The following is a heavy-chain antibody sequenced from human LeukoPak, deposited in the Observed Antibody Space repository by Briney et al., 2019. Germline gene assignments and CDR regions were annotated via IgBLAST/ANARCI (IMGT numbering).Heavy chain of an antibody. CDR2: IYYSGSI. Sequence: SETLSLTCTVSGGSIGSYYWNWIRQPPGKGLEWIAYIYYSGSINYNPSLKSRVTISVDTSKNQFSLKLSSVTAADTAVYYCARGEPSDAFDIWGQGTMVTVSS. CDR1: GGSIGSYY. V-gene: IGHV4-59*01. CDR3: ARGEPSDAFDI. D-gene: IGHD1-14*01. J-gene: IGHJ3*02.